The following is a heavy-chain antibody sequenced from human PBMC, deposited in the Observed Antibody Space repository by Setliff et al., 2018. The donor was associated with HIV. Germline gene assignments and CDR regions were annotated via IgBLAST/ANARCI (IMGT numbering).Heavy chain of an antibody. CDR3: ARSLVPSGYYYGRHAFDI. D-gene: IGHD3-22*01. J-gene: IGHJ3*02. V-gene: IGHV4-59*08. Sequence: PSETLSLTCSVSGASIRGHYWSWIRQSPGKGLEWIGNIYYSGSTNYNPSFKSRVTISVDTSKNQFSLRVNSVTAADTAAYYCARSLVPSGYYYGRHAFDIWGQGTKVTVSS. CDR2: IYYSGST. CDR1: GASIRGHY.